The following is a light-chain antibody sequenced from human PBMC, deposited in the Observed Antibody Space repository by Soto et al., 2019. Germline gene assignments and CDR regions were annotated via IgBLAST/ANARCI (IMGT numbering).Light chain of an antibody. Sequence: DIQMTQTPSALSASVGDRVTIACRASQSISIRLNWYQQHPGRAPKLLIYAASRLQSGGPSRFSGSGAGTEFTPTISSLQPEDYASYFHQQIFNTPVTFGEGTKVGIK. V-gene: IGKV1-39*01. CDR2: AAS. J-gene: IGKJ4*01. CDR1: QSISIR. CDR3: QQIFNTPVT.